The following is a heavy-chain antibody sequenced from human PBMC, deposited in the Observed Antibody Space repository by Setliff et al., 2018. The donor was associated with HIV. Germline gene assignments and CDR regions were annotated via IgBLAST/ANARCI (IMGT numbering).Heavy chain of an antibody. V-gene: IGHV1-2*04. CDR1: GYTFTDNY. CDR3: AREGGFRGVITLSYYYYYGMDV. D-gene: IGHD3-10*01. Sequence: ASVKVSCKASGYTFTDNYIHWVRQAPGQGLEWMAWINSATGGTNYAQNFQGWVTVTRDTSINTVYMELSSLKSDDTAVYYCAREGGFRGVITLSYYYYYGMDVWGQGTTVTVSS. CDR2: INSATGGT. J-gene: IGHJ6*02.